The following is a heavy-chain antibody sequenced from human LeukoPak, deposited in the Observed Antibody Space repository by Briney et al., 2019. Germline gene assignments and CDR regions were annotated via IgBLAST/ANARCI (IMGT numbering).Heavy chain of an antibody. D-gene: IGHD3-9*01. Sequence: GGSLRLSCAASGFTFNSYGMHWVRQAPGKGLEWVAVISYDGSNKYYADSVKGRFTISRDNSKNTLYLQMNSLRAEDTAVYYCAKASYFDWFMGGYYFDYWGQGTLVTVSS. CDR1: GFTFNSYG. CDR3: AKASYFDWFMGGYYFDY. V-gene: IGHV3-30*18. J-gene: IGHJ4*02. CDR2: ISYDGSNK.